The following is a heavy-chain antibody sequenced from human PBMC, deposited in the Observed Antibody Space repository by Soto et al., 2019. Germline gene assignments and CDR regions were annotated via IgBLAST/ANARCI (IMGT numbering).Heavy chain of an antibody. D-gene: IGHD5-18*01. CDR2: ISYDGTNK. CDR3: AKDGVGYNYGYVMLDKYYYGMDV. J-gene: IGHJ6*02. V-gene: IGHV3-30-3*01. CDR1: GFTFSTYA. Sequence: QVQLVESGGGVVQPGRSLRLSCAASGFTFSTYAMHWVRQAPGKGLEWVAVISYDGTNKYYADSVRGRFTISRDNSKNTLFLQMNSLRAEDTAVYYCAKDGVGYNYGYVMLDKYYYGMDVWGQGTTVTVSS.